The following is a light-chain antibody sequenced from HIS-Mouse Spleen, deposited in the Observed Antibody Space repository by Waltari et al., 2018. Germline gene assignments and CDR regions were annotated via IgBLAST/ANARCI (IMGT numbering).Light chain of an antibody. CDR3: CSYAGSSTWV. V-gene: IGLV2-23*01. CDR2: EGS. CDR1: RSYDGCYNL. Sequence: QSALTPPASVSGSPGQSITISCTGTRSYDGCYNLVPWYQQHPGKAPKLMIYEGSKRPSGVSNRFSGSKSGNTASLTISGLQAEDEADYYCCSYAGSSTWVFGGGTKLTVL. J-gene: IGLJ3*02.